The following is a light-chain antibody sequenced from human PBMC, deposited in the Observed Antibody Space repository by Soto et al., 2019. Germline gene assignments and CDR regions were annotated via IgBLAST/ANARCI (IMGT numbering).Light chain of an antibody. J-gene: IGLJ1*01. CDR2: EVN. Sequence: QSVLTQPPSASGSPGQSVTISCTGTSGDVGGYNYVSWFQHHPGKAPKLLIHEVNKRPSGAPDRFSGSKSGTSASLAITGLQAEDEGDYYCQSYDSTLSARYVFGTGTKVTVL. CDR3: QSYDSTLSARYV. CDR1: SGDVGGYNY. V-gene: IGLV2-8*01.